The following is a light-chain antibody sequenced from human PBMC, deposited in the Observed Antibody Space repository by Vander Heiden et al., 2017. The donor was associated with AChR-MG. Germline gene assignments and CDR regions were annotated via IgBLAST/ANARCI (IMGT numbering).Light chain of an antibody. CDR3: SAYTSSSTL. V-gene: IGLV2-14*01. CDR2: DVS. CDR1: SSDVGGYNF. J-gene: IGLJ3*02. Sequence: QSALTQPASVSGSPGQSLTISCTGTSSDVGGYNFVSWYQQHPGKAPKVMIYDVSNRPSGVSNRFSGSKSGNTASLTISGLQAEDEADYYCSAYTSSSTLFGGGTKLTVL.